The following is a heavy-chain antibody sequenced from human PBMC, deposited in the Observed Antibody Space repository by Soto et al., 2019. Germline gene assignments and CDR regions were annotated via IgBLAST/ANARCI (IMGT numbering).Heavy chain of an antibody. CDR1: GVTFSSYA. J-gene: IGHJ4*02. CDR3: AGRRAYYYDSSGWYFDY. V-gene: IGHV1-69*13. Sequence: SVKVSCKASGVTFSSYAISWVRQAPGQGLEWMGGIIPIFGTANYAQKFQGRVTITADESTSTAYMELSSLRSEDTAVYYCAGRRAYYYDSSGWYFDYWGQGTLVTVSS. D-gene: IGHD3-22*01. CDR2: IIPIFGTA.